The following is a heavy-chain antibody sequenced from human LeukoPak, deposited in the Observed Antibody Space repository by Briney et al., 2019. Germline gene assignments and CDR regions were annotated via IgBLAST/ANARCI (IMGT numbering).Heavy chain of an antibody. CDR2: INPDSGNT. CDR3: ARVGYCSGGSCGIFDY. CDR1: GYTFTGYY. Sequence: APVKVSCKASGYTFTGYYIHWVRQAPGQGLEWMGWINPDSGNTNYAQKFQGRVTMTTDTSTSTAYMELRSLRSDDTAVYYCARVGYCSGGSCGIFDYWGQGTLVTVSS. D-gene: IGHD2-15*01. J-gene: IGHJ4*02. V-gene: IGHV1-18*04.